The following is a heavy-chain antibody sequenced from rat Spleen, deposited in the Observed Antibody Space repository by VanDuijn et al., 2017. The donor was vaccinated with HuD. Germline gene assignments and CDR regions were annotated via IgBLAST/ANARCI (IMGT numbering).Heavy chain of an antibody. D-gene: IGHD4-4*01. J-gene: IGHJ1*01. CDR2: ISYDGSKT. V-gene: IGHV5-29*01. CDR3: TRRGYLSDWYFDF. Sequence: EVQLVESDGGLVQPGRSLKLSCAASGFTFSNYYMAWVRQAPTKGLEWVATISYDGSKTYYRDSVKGRFTISRDNARNTLNLHMDSLRSEDTAVYYCTRRGYLSDWYFDFWGPGTMVTVSS. CDR1: GFTFSNYY.